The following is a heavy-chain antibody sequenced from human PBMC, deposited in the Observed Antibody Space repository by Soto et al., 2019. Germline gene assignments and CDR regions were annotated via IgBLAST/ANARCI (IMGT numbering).Heavy chain of an antibody. CDR2: IYYSGST. CDR1: GGSISSGGYY. V-gene: IGHV4-31*03. Sequence: SETLSLTCTVSGGSISSGGYYWSWIRQHPGKGLEWIGYIYYSGSTYYNPSLKSRVTISVDTSKNQFSLKLSSVTAADTAVYYCAREERNCSGGSCYLNWFDPWGQGTLVTVSS. CDR3: AREERNCSGGSCYLNWFDP. D-gene: IGHD2-15*01. J-gene: IGHJ5*02.